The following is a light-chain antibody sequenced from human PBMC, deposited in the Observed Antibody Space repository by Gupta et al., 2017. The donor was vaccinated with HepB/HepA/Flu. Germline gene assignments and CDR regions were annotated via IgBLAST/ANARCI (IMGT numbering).Light chain of an antibody. V-gene: IGLV3-19*01. Sequence: SSELTQDPAVSVAFGQTVRITCQGDSLRSYYASWYQQKPGQAPVLVIYGKNNRPSGIPDRFSGSSSGNTSSLTITGAQAEDEADYYCNSPDSSGNHVKVFGGGTKLTVL. J-gene: IGLJ3*02. CDR1: SLRSYY. CDR3: NSPDSSGNHVKV. CDR2: GKN.